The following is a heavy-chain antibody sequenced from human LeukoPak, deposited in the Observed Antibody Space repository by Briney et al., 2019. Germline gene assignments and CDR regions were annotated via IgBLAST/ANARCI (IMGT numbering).Heavy chain of an antibody. J-gene: IGHJ1*01. CDR2: INPNSGGT. Sequence: GASVKVSCKASGYTFTGYYMHWVRQAPGQGLEWMGWINPNSGGTNYAQKFQGRVTMTRDTSISTAYMELSRLRSEDTAVYYCARDRSRGSPEYFQHWGQGTLVTVSS. V-gene: IGHV1-2*02. CDR1: GYTFTGYY. CDR3: ARDRSRGSPEYFQH. D-gene: IGHD1-26*01.